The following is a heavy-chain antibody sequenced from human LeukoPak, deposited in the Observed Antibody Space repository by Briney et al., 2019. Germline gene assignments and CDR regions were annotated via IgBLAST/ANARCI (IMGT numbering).Heavy chain of an antibody. CDR1: GFTFSSYW. CDR2: INTDVSYT. V-gene: IGHV3-74*01. Sequence: SGGSLRLSCAACGFTFSSYWMHWVRQAPGKGLVWVSRINTDVSYTDYADSVKGRFTISRDNAKNTLYLQMNSLRAEDTAVFYCARWSYGMDVWGQGTTVTVSS. CDR3: ARWSYGMDV. D-gene: IGHD2-15*01. J-gene: IGHJ6*02.